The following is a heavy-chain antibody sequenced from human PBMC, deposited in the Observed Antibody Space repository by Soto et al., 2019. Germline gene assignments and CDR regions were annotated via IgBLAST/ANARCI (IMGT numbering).Heavy chain of an antibody. CDR1: GYTFTSYG. V-gene: IGHV1-18*01. CDR2: ISAYNGNT. D-gene: IGHD4-17*01. CDR3: ARKDYGGNFGWYFDL. J-gene: IGHJ2*01. Sequence: ASVKVSCKVSGYTFTSYGISWVRQAPGQGLEWMGWISAYNGNTNYAQKLQGRVTMTTDTSTSTAYMELRSLRSDDTAVYYCARKDYGGNFGWYFDLWGRGTLVTVSS.